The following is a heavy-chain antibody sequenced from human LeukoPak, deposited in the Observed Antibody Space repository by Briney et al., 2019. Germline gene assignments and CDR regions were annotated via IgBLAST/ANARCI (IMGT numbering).Heavy chain of an antibody. Sequence: PSQTLSLTCTVSGGSISSGSYYWSWIRQPTGKGLEWIGRIYTRGSTNYNPSLKSRVTISVDTSKNQFSLKLSSVTAADTAVYYCAREGMDGDYVDYWGQGTLVTVSS. V-gene: IGHV4-61*02. CDR3: AREGMDGDYVDY. CDR2: IYTRGST. J-gene: IGHJ4*02. CDR1: GGSISSGSYY. D-gene: IGHD4-17*01.